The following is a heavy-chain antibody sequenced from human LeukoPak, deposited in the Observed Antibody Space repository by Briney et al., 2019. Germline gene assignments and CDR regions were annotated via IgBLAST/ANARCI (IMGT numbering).Heavy chain of an antibody. CDR1: GFTFTVYW. Sequence: GGSLRLSCAASGFTFTVYWMSWVRQAPGKGLEWVANIKEDGSEKYYVDSVKGRFTISKDNAKNSLYLQVTSLRAEDTAVYYCAKDRASGSGSYSYRGFDHWGQGTLVTVSS. V-gene: IGHV3-7*03. CDR3: AKDRASGSGSYSYRGFDH. CDR2: IKEDGSEK. D-gene: IGHD6-19*01. J-gene: IGHJ5*02.